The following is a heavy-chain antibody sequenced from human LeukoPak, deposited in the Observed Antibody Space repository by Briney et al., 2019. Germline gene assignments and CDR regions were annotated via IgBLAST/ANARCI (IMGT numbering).Heavy chain of an antibody. CDR1: GFTFRISA. D-gene: IGHD6-6*01. J-gene: IGHJ6*03. Sequence: GRSLRLSCAASGFTFRISAMHCVRQAPGKGIEWVALLPYDGTEKYYVESVKGRFTISRDNSNNTLYLQMNSLRVEDTAVYFCARQGSSLRYFHTYLDVWGKGTTVTVSS. CDR2: LPYDGTEK. CDR3: ARQGSSLRYFHTYLDV. V-gene: IGHV3-30*01.